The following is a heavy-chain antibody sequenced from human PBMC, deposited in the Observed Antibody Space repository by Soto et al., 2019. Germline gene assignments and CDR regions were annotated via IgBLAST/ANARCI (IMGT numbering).Heavy chain of an antibody. CDR2: ISAYSDRT. Sequence: QVQLVQSGTEVKKPGASVKVSCKASGYTFTNYAISWVRQAPGQGLEWMGWISAYSDRTNYAQNLQARVTMTTDTATSNAYMEVRSLRSDDTAVYYCARDRDYYYDNSDKYHYHYAMDVWGQGTTVTISS. J-gene: IGHJ6*02. CDR3: ARDRDYYYDNSDKYHYHYAMDV. D-gene: IGHD3-22*01. CDR1: GYTFTNYA. V-gene: IGHV1-18*04.